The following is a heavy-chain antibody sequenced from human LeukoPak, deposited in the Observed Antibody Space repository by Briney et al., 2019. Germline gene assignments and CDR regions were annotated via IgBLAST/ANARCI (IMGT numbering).Heavy chain of an antibody. CDR1: GGSSSSSNYY. CDR2: IYYSGTT. V-gene: IGHV4-39*01. D-gene: IGHD3-9*01. J-gene: IGHJ4*02. CDR3: ARADFDPSYY. Sequence: SETLSLTCAVSGGSSSSSNYYWDWIRQPPGKGLEWIGSIYYSGTTYYNPSLKSRVTVSMDTSKKQFSLKVSSVTAADTAVYYCARADFDPSYYWGQGILVTVSS.